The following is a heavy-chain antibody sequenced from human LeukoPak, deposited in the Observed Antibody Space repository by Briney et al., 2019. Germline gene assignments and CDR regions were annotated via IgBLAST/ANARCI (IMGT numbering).Heavy chain of an antibody. CDR1: GFTFSTYA. D-gene: IGHD6-13*01. V-gene: IGHV3-23*01. J-gene: IGHJ4*02. Sequence: GGSLRLSCAAPGFTFSTYAMSWVRQAPGKGLEWVSAISSSGGSTYYADSVKGRFTISRDNSKNTLYLQMNSLRAEDTAVYYCAKYCGYSSSWYKLGFDYWGQGTLVTVSS. CDR2: ISSSGGST. CDR3: AKYCGYSSSWYKLGFDY.